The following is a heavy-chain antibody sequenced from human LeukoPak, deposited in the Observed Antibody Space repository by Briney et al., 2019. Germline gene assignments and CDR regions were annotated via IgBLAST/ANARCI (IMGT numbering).Heavy chain of an antibody. J-gene: IGHJ4*02. Sequence: GGSLRLSCAASGFTFSSYWMSWVRQAPGKGLEWVANIKQDGSEKYYVDSVKGRFTISRDNAKNSLYLQMNSLRAEDTALYYCAKDMYSSRASLLDYWGQGTLVTVSS. D-gene: IGHD6-13*01. CDR1: GFTFSSYW. CDR2: IKQDGSEK. CDR3: AKDMYSSRASLLDY. V-gene: IGHV3-7*03.